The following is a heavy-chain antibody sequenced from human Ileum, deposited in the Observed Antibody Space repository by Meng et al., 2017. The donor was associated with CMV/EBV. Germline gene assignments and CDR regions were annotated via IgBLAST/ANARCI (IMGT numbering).Heavy chain of an antibody. CDR3: ARERFSDAFDI. D-gene: IGHD3-3*01. Sequence: QGSGPGLVSPSQPLSLPLPFSGVPINRPDYDWTGIRRPPGKALEWIGYIYHSGNTNYNPSLKTPVTISLDMSKNQFSLDLSSVTAADTAVYYCARERFSDAFDIWGQGTMVTVSS. CDR2: IYHSGNT. V-gene: IGHV4-30-4*08. J-gene: IGHJ3*02. CDR1: GVPINRPDYD.